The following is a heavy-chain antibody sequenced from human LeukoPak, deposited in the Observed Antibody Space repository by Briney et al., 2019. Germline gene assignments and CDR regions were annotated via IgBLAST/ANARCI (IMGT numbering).Heavy chain of an antibody. J-gene: IGHJ2*01. CDR1: GGSISSYY. CDR3: AREDSGGNHPYWYFNL. Sequence: PSETLSPTCTVSGGSISSYYWSWIRQPPGKGLEWIGYIYYSGSTNYNPSLKSRVTISVDTSKNQFSLKLSSVTAADTAVYYCAREDSGGNHPYWYFNLWGRGTLVIVSS. CDR2: IYYSGST. D-gene: IGHD4-23*01. V-gene: IGHV4-59*01.